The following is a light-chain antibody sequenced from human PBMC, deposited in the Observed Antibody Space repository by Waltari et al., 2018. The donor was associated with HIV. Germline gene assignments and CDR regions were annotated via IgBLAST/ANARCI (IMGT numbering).Light chain of an antibody. CDR2: LNT. CDR1: HPNIGAGSD. V-gene: IGLV1-40*01. CDR3: QSYDSSLSASV. Sequence: QSVLTQPPSVSGAPAPRVTISRTGTHPNIGAGSDVNCYQQLPGTAPKVVMYLNTIRPSVIPDRCSCSKSDTSASLAITGLQAEDEADYYCQSYDSSLSASVFGGGTKLTVL. J-gene: IGLJ2*01.